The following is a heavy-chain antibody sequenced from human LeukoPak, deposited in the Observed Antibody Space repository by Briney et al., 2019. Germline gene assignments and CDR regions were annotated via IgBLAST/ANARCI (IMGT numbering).Heavy chain of an antibody. J-gene: IGHJ4*02. CDR3: ARLGAAAGEFDY. CDR2: IYYSGRT. Sequence: SDTLSLICTVSGRFISSSSYHWGWIRQPPGKGLEWNGSIYYSGRTYYNPSLKSRVTMSVDTSKNQFSLKLSSVTAADTAVYYCARLGAAAGEFDYWGQGTLVTVSS. D-gene: IGHD6-13*01. V-gene: IGHV4-39*01. CDR1: GRFISSSSYH.